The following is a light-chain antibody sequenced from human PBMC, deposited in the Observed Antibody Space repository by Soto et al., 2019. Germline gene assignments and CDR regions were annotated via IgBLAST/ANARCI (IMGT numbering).Light chain of an antibody. CDR2: GAS. Sequence: EIVMTQSPATLSVSPGERATLSCRASQSISSNLAWYQQKPGQAPRLLIYGASRRATGFPARFSGSGSGTDFTLTISSLQSEDVAVYYCQQYDNWPWTFGQGTKVDIK. CDR3: QQYDNWPWT. V-gene: IGKV3-15*01. CDR1: QSISSN. J-gene: IGKJ1*01.